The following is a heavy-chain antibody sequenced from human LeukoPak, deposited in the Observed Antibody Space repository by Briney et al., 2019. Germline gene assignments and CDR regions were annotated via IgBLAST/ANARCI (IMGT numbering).Heavy chain of an antibody. CDR2: IRYDGSNK. CDR1: GFTFSSYG. D-gene: IGHD6-13*01. J-gene: IGHJ4*02. V-gene: IGHV3-30*02. CDR3: ARDRIAAAGTEEFDY. Sequence: GGSLRLSCAASGFTFSSYGMHWVRQAPGKGLEWVAFIRYDGSNKYYADSVKGRFTISRDNSKNTLYLQMNSLRAEDTAVYYCARDRIAAAGTEEFDYWGQGTLVTVSS.